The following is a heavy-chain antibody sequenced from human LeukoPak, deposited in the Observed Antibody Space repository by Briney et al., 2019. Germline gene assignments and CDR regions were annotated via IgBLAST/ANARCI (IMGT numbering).Heavy chain of an antibody. CDR2: INTDGSNT. D-gene: IGHD2-15*01. V-gene: IGHV3-74*01. J-gene: IGHJ4*02. CDR3: ARVTGYCSGGSCYTDFDY. Sequence: PGGSLRLSCAASGFTFNTYWMHWVRQAPGKGLVWVSCINTDGSNTKYTDSVKGRFTISRDNAKNTLYLQMNSLRAEDTAVYYCARVTGYCSGGSCYTDFDYWGQGTLVTVSS. CDR1: GFTFNTYW.